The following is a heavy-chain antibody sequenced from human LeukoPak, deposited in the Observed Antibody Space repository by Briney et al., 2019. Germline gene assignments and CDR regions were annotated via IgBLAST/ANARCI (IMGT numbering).Heavy chain of an antibody. V-gene: IGHV3-11*03. CDR3: ASRRSGYHVDY. J-gene: IGHJ4*02. Sequence: GGSLRLSCAASGFTFSDYCMIWIRQAPGKGLEWVSYISGSSSYTGYADSVKGRFTISRDNAKNSLFLQMNSLRAEDTAVYYCASRRSGYHVDYWGQGTQVTVSS. CDR1: GFTFSDYC. CDR2: ISGSSSYT. D-gene: IGHD3-22*01.